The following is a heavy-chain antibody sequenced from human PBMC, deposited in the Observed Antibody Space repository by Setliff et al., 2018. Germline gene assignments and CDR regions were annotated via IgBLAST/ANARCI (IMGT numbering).Heavy chain of an antibody. CDR3: ARTNNYYDSSGYYYVIDY. D-gene: IGHD3-22*01. CDR1: GYTFTSYD. CDR2: MNPNSGNT. Sequence: GASVKVSCNASGYTFTSYDINWVRQATGQGLEWMGWMNPNSGNTGYAQKFQGRVTMTRNTSISTAYMELSSLRSEDTAVYYCARTNNYYDSSGYYYVIDYWGQGTLVTVSS. J-gene: IGHJ4*02. V-gene: IGHV1-8*01.